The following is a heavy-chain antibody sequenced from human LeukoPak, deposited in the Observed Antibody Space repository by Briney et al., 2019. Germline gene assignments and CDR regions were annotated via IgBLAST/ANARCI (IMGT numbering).Heavy chain of an antibody. CDR2: IIPIFGIA. V-gene: IGHV1-69*04. CDR1: GGTFSSYA. D-gene: IGHD5-12*01. J-gene: IGHJ6*02. Sequence: SVKASCKASGGTFSSYAISWVRQAPGQGLEWMGRIIPIFGIANYAQKFQGRVTITADKSTSTAYMELSSLRSEDTAVYYCARDNSPIVATIYYGMDVWGQGTTVTVSS. CDR3: ARDNSPIVATIYYGMDV.